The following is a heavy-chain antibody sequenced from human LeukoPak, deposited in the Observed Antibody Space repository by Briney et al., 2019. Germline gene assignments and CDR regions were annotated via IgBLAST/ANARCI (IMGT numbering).Heavy chain of an antibody. V-gene: IGHV3-20*04. J-gene: IGHJ4*02. CDR1: GFTFDDYG. CDR2: INWNGGST. Sequence: GGSLRLSCAASGFTFDDYGLSWVRQAPGKGLEWVSGINWNGGSTGYADSVKGRFAISRDKSQNTLHLQMNSLRPEDTAVYYCARAQHRGWGFDYWGQGTLVTVSS. D-gene: IGHD1-26*01. CDR3: ARAQHRGWGFDY.